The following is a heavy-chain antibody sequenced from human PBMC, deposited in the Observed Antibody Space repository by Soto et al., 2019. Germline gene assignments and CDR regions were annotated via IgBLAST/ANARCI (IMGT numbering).Heavy chain of an antibody. D-gene: IGHD3-10*01. Sequence: GGSLRLSCAASGFTFSSYAMSWVRQAPGKGLEWVSAISGSGGSTYYADSVKGRFTISRDNSKNTLYLQMNSLRAEDTAVYYCAKDLGPGGFGELFSSGGDAFDIWGQGTMVTVSS. CDR3: AKDLGPGGFGELFSSGGDAFDI. V-gene: IGHV3-23*01. J-gene: IGHJ3*02. CDR1: GFTFSSYA. CDR2: ISGSGGST.